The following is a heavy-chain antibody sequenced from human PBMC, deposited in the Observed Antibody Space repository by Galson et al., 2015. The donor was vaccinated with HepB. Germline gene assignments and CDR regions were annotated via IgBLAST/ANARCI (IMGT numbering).Heavy chain of an antibody. V-gene: IGHV3-21*05. D-gene: IGHD3-22*01. CDR1: GFTFSSYS. CDR2: ISSSSSYT. CDR3: ARVSDSHIPHAFDI. J-gene: IGHJ3*02. Sequence: SLRLSCAASGFTFSSYSMNWVRQAPGKGLEWVSYISSSSSYTNYADSVKGRFTISRDNAKNSLYLQMNSLRAEDTAVYYCARVSDSHIPHAFDIWGQGTMVTVSS.